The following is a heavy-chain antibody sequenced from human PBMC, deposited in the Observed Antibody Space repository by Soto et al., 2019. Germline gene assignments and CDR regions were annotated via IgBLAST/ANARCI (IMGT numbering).Heavy chain of an antibody. V-gene: IGHV3-30-3*01. CDR3: ARAQEGSEYYDFWSGFDP. J-gene: IGHJ5*02. D-gene: IGHD3-3*01. CDR2: ISYDGSNK. Sequence: QVQLVESGGGVVQPGRSLRLSCAASGFTFSSYAMHWVRQAPGKGLEWVAVISYDGSNKYYADSVKGRFTISRDNSKNTLYLQMNSLRAEDTAVYYCARAQEGSEYYDFWSGFDPWGQGTLVTVSS. CDR1: GFTFSSYA.